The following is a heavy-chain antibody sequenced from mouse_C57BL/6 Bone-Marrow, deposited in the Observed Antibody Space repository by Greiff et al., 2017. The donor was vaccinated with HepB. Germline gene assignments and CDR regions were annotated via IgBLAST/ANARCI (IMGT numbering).Heavy chain of an antibody. V-gene: IGHV1-15*01. CDR2: IDPETGGT. D-gene: IGHD2-4*01. CDR1: GYTFTDYE. CDR3: TRPYDYDGGGFDY. Sequence: VQLQQSGAELVRPGASVTLSCKASGYTFTDYEMHWVKQTPVHGLEWIGAIDPETGGTAYNQKFKGKAILTADKSSSTAYMELRSLTSEDSAVYYCTRPYDYDGGGFDYWGQGTTLTVSS. J-gene: IGHJ2*01.